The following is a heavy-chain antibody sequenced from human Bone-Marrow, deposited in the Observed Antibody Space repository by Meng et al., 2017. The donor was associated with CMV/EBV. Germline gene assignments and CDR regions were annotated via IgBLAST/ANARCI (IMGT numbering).Heavy chain of an antibody. CDR1: GYTFTSYD. CDR2: MNPNSGNT. V-gene: IGHV1-8*03. D-gene: IGHD2-2*01. CDR3: ARGLVLCAGCYFLPAFDP. J-gene: IGHJ5*02. Sequence: ASVKVSCKASGYTFTSYDINWVRQATGQGLEWMGWMNPNSGNTGYAQKFQGRVTITRNTPISTAYMELSSLRSEDTAVYYCARGLVLCAGCYFLPAFDPWGQGTLVTVSS.